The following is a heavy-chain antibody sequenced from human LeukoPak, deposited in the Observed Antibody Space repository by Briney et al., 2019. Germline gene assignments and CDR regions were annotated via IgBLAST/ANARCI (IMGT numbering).Heavy chain of an antibody. V-gene: IGHV3-21*01. CDR1: GFTFSSYS. CDR3: ARENGPGGAEFDY. D-gene: IGHD3-16*01. Sequence: GGSLRLSCAASGFTFSSYSINWVRQAPGKGLEWVSSISSGSSYIYSAGYAGSVKGRFTISRDNAQNSVYLQVSSLRGEDTAVYYCARENGPGGAEFDYWGQGTLVTVSS. CDR2: ISSGSSYI. J-gene: IGHJ4*02.